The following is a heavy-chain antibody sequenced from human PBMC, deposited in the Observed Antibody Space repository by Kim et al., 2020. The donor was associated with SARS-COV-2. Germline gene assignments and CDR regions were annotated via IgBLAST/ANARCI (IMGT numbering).Heavy chain of an antibody. J-gene: IGHJ4*02. Sequence: ASVKVSCKVSGYTLTELSMHWVRQAPGKGLEWMGGFDPEDGETIYAQKFQGRVTMTEDTSTDTAYMELSSLRSEDTAVYYCATGRYGSGRTAEYYFDYWGQGTLVTVSS. CDR2: FDPEDGET. CDR3: ATGRYGSGRTAEYYFDY. V-gene: IGHV1-24*01. D-gene: IGHD3-10*01. CDR1: GYTLTELS.